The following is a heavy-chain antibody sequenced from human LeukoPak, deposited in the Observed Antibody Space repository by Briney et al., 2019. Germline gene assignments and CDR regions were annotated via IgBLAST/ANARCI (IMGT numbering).Heavy chain of an antibody. CDR3: ARGRRWASLGY. D-gene: IGHD4-23*01. J-gene: IGHJ4*02. CDR1: GGSFSGYY. V-gene: IGHV4-34*01. CDR2: INHSGST. Sequence: PSETLSLTCAVYGGSFSGYYWSWIRQPPGKGLEWIGEINHSGSTNYNPSLKSRVTISVDTSQNHFSLKLSSVTAADTAVYYCARGRRWASLGYWGQGTLVTVAS.